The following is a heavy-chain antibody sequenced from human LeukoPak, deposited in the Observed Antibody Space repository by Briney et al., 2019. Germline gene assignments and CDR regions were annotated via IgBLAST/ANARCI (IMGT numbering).Heavy chain of an antibody. V-gene: IGHV1-8*01. CDR3: ARDIRPYCSGGSCYLGGGY. CDR1: GYTFTSYD. CDR2: MNPNSGNT. J-gene: IGHJ4*02. D-gene: IGHD2-15*01. Sequence: ASVKVSCKASGYTFTSYDINWVRQATGQGREWMGWMNPNSGNTGYAQKFQGRVTMTRNTSISTAYMELSSLRSEDTAVYYCARDIRPYCSGGSCYLGGGYWGQGTLVTVSS.